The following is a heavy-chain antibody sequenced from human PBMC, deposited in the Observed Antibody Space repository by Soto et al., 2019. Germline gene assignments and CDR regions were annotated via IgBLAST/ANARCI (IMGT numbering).Heavy chain of an antibody. CDR2: ISYDGSNK. Sequence: GGSLRLSCAASGFTFGSYGMHWVRQAPGKGLEWVAVISYDGSNKYYADSVKGRFTISRDNSKNTLYLQMNSLRAEDTAVYYCAKGITMVRGVLDYYYGMDVWGQGTTVTVSS. CDR3: AKGITMVRGVLDYYYGMDV. CDR1: GFTFGSYG. D-gene: IGHD3-10*01. V-gene: IGHV3-30*18. J-gene: IGHJ6*02.